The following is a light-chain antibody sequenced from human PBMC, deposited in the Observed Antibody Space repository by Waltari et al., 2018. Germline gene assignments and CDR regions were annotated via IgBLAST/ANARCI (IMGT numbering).Light chain of an antibody. V-gene: IGKV1-5*03. CDR3: QQYSSFST. CDR1: QSVGTW. CDR2: MAS. Sequence: DIQMTQSLYTLSASVGDRVTISCRASQSVGTWLAWYQQKPGKAPKLLIYMASSLDSGVPSRFSGSGSGTDFTLTISSLQPDDFATYSCQQYSSFSTFGQGTKV. J-gene: IGKJ2*01.